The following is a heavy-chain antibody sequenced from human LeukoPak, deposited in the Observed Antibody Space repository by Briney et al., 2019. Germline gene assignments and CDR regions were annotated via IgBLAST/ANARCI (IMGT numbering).Heavy chain of an antibody. D-gene: IGHD3-9*01. CDR2: IYWDDDK. Sequence: SGPTLVNPTQTLTLTCTFSGFSLSTSGVGVGWIRQPPGKALEWLALIYWDDDKRYCPSLKSRLTISKGTSRNQVHLTMTNMDPVDTATYYCAHQYYDIFTGYNWDVWGKGTTVTVSS. CDR1: GFSLSTSGVG. V-gene: IGHV2-5*02. CDR3: AHQYYDIFTGYNWDV. J-gene: IGHJ6*04.